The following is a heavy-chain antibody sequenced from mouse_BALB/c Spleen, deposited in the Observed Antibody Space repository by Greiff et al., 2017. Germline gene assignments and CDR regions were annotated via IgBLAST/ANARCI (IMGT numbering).Heavy chain of an antibody. CDR2: IWGGGST. CDR1: GFSLSRYS. V-gene: IGHV2-6-4*01. Sequence: VQRVESGPGLVAPSQSLSITCTVSGFSLSRYSVHWVRQPPGKGLEWLGMIWGGGSTDYNSALKSRLSISKDNSKSQVFLKMNSLQTDDTAMYYCARNEGRGNSWFAYWGQGTLVTVSA. CDR3: ARNEGRGNSWFAY. D-gene: IGHD2-1*01. J-gene: IGHJ3*01.